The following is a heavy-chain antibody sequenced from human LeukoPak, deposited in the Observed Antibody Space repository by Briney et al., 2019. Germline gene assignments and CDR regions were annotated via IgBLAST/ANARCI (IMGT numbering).Heavy chain of an antibody. Sequence: PSETLSLTCTVSGGSISSSYWSWIRQPPGQGLEWIGSIYYSGSTNYNPSLNSRLPISLDTPKHQFSLKLSSVTAADTAVYYCASSSNWDRYFDYWGQGTLVTVSS. CDR3: ASSSNWDRYFDY. J-gene: IGHJ4*02. CDR2: IYYSGST. CDR1: GGSISSSY. V-gene: IGHV4-59*01. D-gene: IGHD6-13*01.